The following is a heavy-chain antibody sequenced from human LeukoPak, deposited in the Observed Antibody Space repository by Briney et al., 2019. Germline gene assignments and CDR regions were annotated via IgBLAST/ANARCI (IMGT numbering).Heavy chain of an antibody. CDR1: GFTFSNAW. CDR2: IKSKTNGGTT. CDR3: TTDHGASYCSSTSCPGYFDY. J-gene: IGHJ4*02. Sequence: GGSLRLSCAASGFTFSNAWMSWVRQAPGKGLEWVGRIKSKTNGGTTDYAAPDKGRFTISRDESKNTLYLQMNSLKTEDTAVDYCTTDHGASYCSSTSCPGYFDYWGQGTLVTVSS. D-gene: IGHD2-2*01. V-gene: IGHV3-15*01.